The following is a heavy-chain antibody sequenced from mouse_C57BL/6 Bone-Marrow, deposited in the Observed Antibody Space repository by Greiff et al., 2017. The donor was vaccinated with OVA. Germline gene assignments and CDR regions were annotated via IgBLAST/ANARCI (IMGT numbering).Heavy chain of an antibody. Sequence: QVQLQQPGAELVKPGASVKMSCKASGYTFTSYWITWVKQRPGHGLAWIGDFYPGSGSTNYNEKFKSKATLTVDTSSSTAYMQLSSLTSEDSAVYYCARAYYSKPGFAYWGQGTLVTVSA. D-gene: IGHD2-5*01. J-gene: IGHJ3*01. CDR1: GYTFTSYW. V-gene: IGHV1-55*01. CDR3: ARAYYSKPGFAY. CDR2: FYPGSGST.